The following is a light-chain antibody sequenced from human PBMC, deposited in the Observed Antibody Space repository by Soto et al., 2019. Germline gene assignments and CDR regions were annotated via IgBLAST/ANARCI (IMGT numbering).Light chain of an antibody. CDR2: DAS. CDR1: QSVSTY. Sequence: VLTQSAAALSLSPGARASLSWRASQSVSTYLAWYQQKPGQAPRLLIYDASNRAAGVPVRFSGSGSGTDFTLTISSLQPDDFATYYCQHYNSYSEAFGQGTKVDIK. J-gene: IGKJ1*01. V-gene: IGKV3-11*01. CDR3: QHYNSYSEA.